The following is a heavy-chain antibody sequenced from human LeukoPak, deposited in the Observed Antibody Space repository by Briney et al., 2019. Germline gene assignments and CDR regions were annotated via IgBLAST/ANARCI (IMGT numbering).Heavy chain of an antibody. D-gene: IGHD4-23*01. J-gene: IGHJ3*02. CDR3: ARVSGGGAFDI. CDR1: GGSISSHY. CDR2: IYYSGSA. V-gene: IGHV4-59*11. Sequence: SETLSLTCTVSGGSISSHYWSWIRQPPGKGLEWIGYIYYSGSANYNPSLKSRVTISVDTSKNQFSLKLSSMTAADTAVYYCARVSGGGAFDIWGQGTMVTVSS.